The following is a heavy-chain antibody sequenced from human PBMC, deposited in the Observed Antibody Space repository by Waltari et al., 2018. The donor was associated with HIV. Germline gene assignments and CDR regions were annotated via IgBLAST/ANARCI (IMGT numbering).Heavy chain of an antibody. D-gene: IGHD3-9*01. J-gene: IGHJ5*02. CDR1: GYTFTTYT. Sequence: QVQLVQSGAEVKNPGASVKVSCKASGYTFTTYTIHWVRQAPGQRLEWMGWINAGNGNTKDSQNFQDRVTFTRDTSASTAYMELSSLRSEDTALYYCARTYDMLTGFGWFDPWGQGTLVTVSS. V-gene: IGHV1-3*01. CDR3: ARTYDMLTGFGWFDP. CDR2: INAGNGNT.